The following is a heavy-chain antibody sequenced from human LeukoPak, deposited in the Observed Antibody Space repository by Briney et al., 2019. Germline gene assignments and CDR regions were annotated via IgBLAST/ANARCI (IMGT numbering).Heavy chain of an antibody. V-gene: IGHV4-39*01. CDR1: GGSISSSSYY. CDR2: IYYSGST. D-gene: IGHD3-3*01. J-gene: IGHJ3*02. Sequence: PSETLSLTCTVSGGSISSSSYYWGWIRQPPGKGLEWIGSIYYSGSTYYNPSLKSRVTISVDTSKNQFSLKLSPVTAADTAVYYCARLTGGDFWSGYYTGGDAFDIWGQGTMVTVSS. CDR3: ARLTGGDFWSGYYTGGDAFDI.